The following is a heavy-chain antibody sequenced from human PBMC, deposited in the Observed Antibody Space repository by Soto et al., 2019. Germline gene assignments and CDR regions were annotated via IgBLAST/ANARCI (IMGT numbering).Heavy chain of an antibody. CDR3: SRGASYHYYYHAMDV. CDR2: INGEGSYT. V-gene: IGHV3-74*03. Sequence: GGSLRLSCAASGFTFSSYWMHWVRQAPGKGLEWLTRINGEGSYTTYADSVKGRFTISRDNAKNTLYLQLSSLRAEDTAIYYCSRGASYHYYYHAMDVWGRGTTVTVS. D-gene: IGHD5-18*01. J-gene: IGHJ6*02. CDR1: GFTFSSYW.